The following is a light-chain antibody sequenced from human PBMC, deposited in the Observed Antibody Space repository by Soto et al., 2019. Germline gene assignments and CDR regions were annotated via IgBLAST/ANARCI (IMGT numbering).Light chain of an antibody. CDR3: QQYYSTPYT. CDR2: WAS. J-gene: IGKJ2*01. V-gene: IGKV4-1*01. Sequence: DIVMTQSPDSLAGSLGERATINCKSSQSVLYSSNNKNYLAWYQQKPGQPPKLLIYWASTRESGVPDRFSSSGSGTDLTLTISSLQAEDVAVYYCQQYYSTPYTFGQGTKLEIK. CDR1: QSVLYSSNNKNY.